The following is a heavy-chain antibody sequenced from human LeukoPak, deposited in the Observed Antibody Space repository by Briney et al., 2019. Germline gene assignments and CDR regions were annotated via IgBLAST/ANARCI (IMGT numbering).Heavy chain of an antibody. CDR2: IREERGQE. CDR1: GFRFSGYW. V-gene: IGHV3-7*03. D-gene: IGHD5-18*01. Sequence: PGGSLSLSCAASGFRFSGYWMTWVRQAPGKGLEWVANIREERGQEYYVDSVKGRFTISKNSAKNSLYLQMNTLRVEDTAMYYCASLDTAKQPLANHWGQGTLVTVSS. CDR3: ASLDTAKQPLANH. J-gene: IGHJ5*02.